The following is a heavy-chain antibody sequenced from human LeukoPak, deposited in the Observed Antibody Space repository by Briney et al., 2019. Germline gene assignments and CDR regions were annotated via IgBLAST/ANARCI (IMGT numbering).Heavy chain of an antibody. V-gene: IGHV3-7*01. CDR2: IKQDGSEK. D-gene: IGHD5-24*01. CDR1: GFTFSSYW. CDR3: AREVWEMATITDYYYGMDV. Sequence: PGGSLRLSCAASGFTFSSYWMSWVRQAPGKGLEWVANIKQDGSEKYYVDSVKGRFTISRDNAKNSLYLQMNSLRAEDTAVYYCAREVWEMATITDYYYGMDVWGQGTTVTVSS. J-gene: IGHJ6*02.